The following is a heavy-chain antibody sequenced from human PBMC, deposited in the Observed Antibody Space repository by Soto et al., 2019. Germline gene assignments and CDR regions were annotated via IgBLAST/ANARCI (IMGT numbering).Heavy chain of an antibody. J-gene: IGHJ6*03. V-gene: IGHV1-3*01. CDR3: ARDAYPPAYCYYVDV. CDR2: IHVGNGDT. Sequence: QVQIVQSGAEVKKPGASVRVSCKTSGYGFTYYAMHWVRQAPGQRLEWMGWIHVGNGDTKYSRKFRGSVNFTRDTSASTVYVELSSLTSEDTAVYYCARDAYPPAYCYYVDVWGKGTTVTVSS. CDR1: GYGFTYYA.